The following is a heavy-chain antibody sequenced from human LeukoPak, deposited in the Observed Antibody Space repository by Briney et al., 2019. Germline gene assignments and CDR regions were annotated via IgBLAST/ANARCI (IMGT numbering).Heavy chain of an antibody. CDR2: INAGNGNT. D-gene: IGHD1-26*01. Sequence: ASVKVSCKASGYTFTSYAMHWVRQAPGQRLEWMGWINAGNGNTKYSQEFQGRVTITADKSTSTAYMELSSLRSEDTAVYYCAKSEGATTRGYYYYYMDVWGKGTTVTVSS. CDR3: AKSEGATTRGYYYYYMDV. CDR1: GYTFTSYA. J-gene: IGHJ6*03. V-gene: IGHV1-3*03.